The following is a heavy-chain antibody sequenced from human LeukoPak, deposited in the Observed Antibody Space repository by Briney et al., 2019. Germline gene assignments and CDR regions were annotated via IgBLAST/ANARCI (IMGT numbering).Heavy chain of an antibody. D-gene: IGHD2-2*01. CDR3: AKSGGGLYCSSTSCPFDY. V-gene: IGHV3-30-3*02. CDR2: ISSDRRNK. J-gene: IGHJ4*02. CDR1: GFNFGSYA. Sequence: PGGSLRLSCAASGFNFGSYAMHWVRQAPGKGLEWVAVISSDRRNKYHADSVRGRFTISRDNSNNTLYLQMAHLRGEDTAVYYCAKSGGGLYCSSTSCPFDYWGQGTLVTVSS.